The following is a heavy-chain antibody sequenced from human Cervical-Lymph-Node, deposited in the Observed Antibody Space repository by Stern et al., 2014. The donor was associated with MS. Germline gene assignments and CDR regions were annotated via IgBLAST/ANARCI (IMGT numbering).Heavy chain of an antibody. J-gene: IGHJ4*02. CDR3: ARGCSGGSCYSH. CDR2: LNTNPGNP. CDR1: GYTFTSYA. D-gene: IGHD2-15*01. Sequence: VHLVESGSELKKPGASVKVSCKASGYTFTSYAMNWVRQAPVQGLEWMGWLNTNPGNPTYAQGFTGRFVFSLDPSVSTAYLQISSLKAEDTAVYYCARGCSGGSCYSHWGQGTLVTVSS. V-gene: IGHV7-4-1*02.